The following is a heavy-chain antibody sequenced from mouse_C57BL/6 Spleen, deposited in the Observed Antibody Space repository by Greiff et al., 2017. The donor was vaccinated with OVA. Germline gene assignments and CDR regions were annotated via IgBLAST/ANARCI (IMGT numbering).Heavy chain of an antibody. J-gene: IGHJ2*01. CDR2: INPSTGGT. D-gene: IGHD4-1*01. Sequence: EVMLVESGPELVKPGASVKISCKASGYSFTGYYMNWVKQSPEKSLEWIGEINPSTGGTTYNQKFKAKATLTVDKSSSTAYMQLKSLTSEDSAVYYCARGPGTDYFDYWGQGTTLTVSS. CDR3: ARGPGTDYFDY. V-gene: IGHV1-42*01. CDR1: GYSFTGYY.